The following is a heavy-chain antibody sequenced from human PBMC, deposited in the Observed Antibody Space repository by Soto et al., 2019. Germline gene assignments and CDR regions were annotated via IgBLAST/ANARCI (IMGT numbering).Heavy chain of an antibody. D-gene: IGHD1-26*01. J-gene: IGHJ5*02. V-gene: IGHV3-23*01. CDR2: ISASGGLK. Sequence: QPGGSPRLSCAASGFTFTNYAMTWVRQTPGKGLGWVAGISASGGLKYYADSVRGRFTVSRDNSKNILYLQMDNLRDEDTALYYCAREVGAPSGWLDPWGQGTQVTVSS. CDR1: GFTFTNYA. CDR3: AREVGAPSGWLDP.